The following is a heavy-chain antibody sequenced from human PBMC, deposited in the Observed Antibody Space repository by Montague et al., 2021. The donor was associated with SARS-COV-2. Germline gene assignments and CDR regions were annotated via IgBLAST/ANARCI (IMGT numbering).Heavy chain of an antibody. CDR1: GFSLSTSGMC. V-gene: IGHV2-70*11. CDR3: ARTHYDILTGSLNWFDP. Sequence: PALVKPTQTLTLTCTFSGFSLSTSGMCVSRIRQPPGKALEWLARIDWDDDKYYSTSLKTRLTISKDTSKNQVVLTMTNMDPVDTATYYCARTHYDILTGSLNWFDPWGQGNPGHRLL. J-gene: IGHJ5*02. CDR2: IDWDDDK. D-gene: IGHD3-9*01.